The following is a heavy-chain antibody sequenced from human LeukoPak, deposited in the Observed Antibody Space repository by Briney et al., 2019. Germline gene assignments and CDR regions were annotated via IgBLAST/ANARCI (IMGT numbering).Heavy chain of an antibody. J-gene: IGHJ4*02. V-gene: IGHV3-30*18. D-gene: IGHD3-10*01. CDR1: GFTFSSYG. CDR2: YPYDGSNK. CDR3: AKAEMVRGVIITLPFDY. Sequence: GGSLRLSCAASGFTFSSYGMHWVSQAPGKGLEWGAVYPYDGSNKYYADSVKGRFTISRDNSKNTLYLQMNSLRAEDTAVYYCAKAEMVRGVIITLPFDYWGQGTLVTVSS.